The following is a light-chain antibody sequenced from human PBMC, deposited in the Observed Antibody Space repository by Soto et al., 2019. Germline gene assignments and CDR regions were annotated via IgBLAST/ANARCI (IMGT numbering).Light chain of an antibody. CDR3: QQYDDWPPQLT. J-gene: IGKJ4*01. CDR1: QSVSSK. Sequence: EIVMTQSPATLSVSVGERATLSCRASQSVSSKLAWYQQKPGQAPRLLIYGAFTRATSIPARFSGSGSGTEFTLTISSLQSEDFADYYCQQYDDWPPQLTFGGGTKVEIK. CDR2: GAF. V-gene: IGKV3-15*01.